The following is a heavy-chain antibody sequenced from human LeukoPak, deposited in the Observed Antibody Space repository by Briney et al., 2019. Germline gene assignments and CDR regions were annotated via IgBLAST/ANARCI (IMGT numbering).Heavy chain of an antibody. V-gene: IGHV1-24*01. D-gene: IGHD6-13*01. Sequence: RVASVEVSCKVSGYTLTELSMHWVRQAPGKGLEWMGGFDPEDGETIYAQKFQGRVTMTEDTSTDTAYMELSSLRSEDTAVYYCARESSSWYYYYYYMDVWGKGTTVTVSS. J-gene: IGHJ6*03. CDR2: FDPEDGET. CDR3: ARESSSWYYYYYYMDV. CDR1: GYTLTELS.